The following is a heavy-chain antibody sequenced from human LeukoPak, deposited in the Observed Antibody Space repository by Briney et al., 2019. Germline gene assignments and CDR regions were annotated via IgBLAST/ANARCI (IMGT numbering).Heavy chain of an antibody. V-gene: IGHV3-30-3*01. CDR3: ARAGSGSYYTDYYYYGMDV. Sequence: HPGGSLRLSCAASGFTFSSYAMSWVRQAPGKGLEWVAVISYNGSNKYYADSVKGRFTISRDNSKNTLYLQMNSLRAEDTAVYYCARAGSGSYYTDYYYYGMDVWGQGTTVTVSS. CDR2: ISYNGSNK. CDR1: GFTFSSYA. D-gene: IGHD3-10*01. J-gene: IGHJ6*02.